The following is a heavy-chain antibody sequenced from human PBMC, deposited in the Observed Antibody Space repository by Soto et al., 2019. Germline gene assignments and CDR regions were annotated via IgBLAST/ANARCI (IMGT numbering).Heavy chain of an antibody. V-gene: IGHV4-39*01. D-gene: IGHD6-13*01. J-gene: IGHJ3*02. Sequence: QLQLQESGPGLVKPSETLSLTCTVSGGSISSSHYYWGWIRQPPGKGLEWIGSIYYSGSTYYNPSLKSRVTISVDTSKPQFSLKLSSVTAADTAVYYCARHPISSEAFDIWGQGTMVTVSS. CDR1: GGSISSSHYY. CDR3: ARHPISSEAFDI. CDR2: IYYSGST.